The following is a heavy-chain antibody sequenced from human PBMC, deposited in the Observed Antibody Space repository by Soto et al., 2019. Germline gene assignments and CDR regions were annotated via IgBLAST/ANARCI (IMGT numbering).Heavy chain of an antibody. CDR2: IIPIFGTT. V-gene: IGHV1-69*01. J-gene: IGHJ4*02. D-gene: IGHD1-26*01. CDR3: ARDGGRHSGGIDY. Sequence: VQLVQSGAEVKKPGSSVKVSCKASGGTFSSYSINWVRQAPGQGLEWMGEIIPIFGTTNYAQKFQGRVTITADESTSTAYMELSSLRSEDTAVYYCARDGGRHSGGIDYWGQGTLVTVSS. CDR1: GGTFSSYS.